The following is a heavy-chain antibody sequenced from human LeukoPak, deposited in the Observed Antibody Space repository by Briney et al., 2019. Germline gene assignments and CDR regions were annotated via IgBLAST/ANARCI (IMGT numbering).Heavy chain of an antibody. CDR1: GYTFTSYG. CDR3: ARVLHDYVWGSCRPPIDY. CDR2: ISAYNGNT. Sequence: VASVKVSCKASGYTFTSYGISWVRQAPGQGLEWMGWISAYNGNTNYAQKLQGRVTMTTDTSTSTAYMELRSLRSDDTAVYYCARVLHDYVWGSCRPPIDYWGQGTLVTVSS. V-gene: IGHV1-18*01. D-gene: IGHD3-16*02. J-gene: IGHJ4*02.